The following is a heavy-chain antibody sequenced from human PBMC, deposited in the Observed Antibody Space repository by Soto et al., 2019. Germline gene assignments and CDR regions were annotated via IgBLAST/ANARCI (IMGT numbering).Heavy chain of an antibody. CDR3: ARDIPKGACYLAS. D-gene: IGHD1-26*01. Sequence: EVKLVESGGGLVQPGGYLRLSCATSGFTFRNYWMTWVRQAPGRGLEWVANISEDGSDKGYVDSVKGRFTIYRDNTGSSLILQMNNLRVEDTAVYYCARDIPKGACYLASWGQGTLVTVSA. CDR2: ISEDGSDK. CDR1: GFTFRNYW. V-gene: IGHV3-7*01. J-gene: IGHJ4*02.